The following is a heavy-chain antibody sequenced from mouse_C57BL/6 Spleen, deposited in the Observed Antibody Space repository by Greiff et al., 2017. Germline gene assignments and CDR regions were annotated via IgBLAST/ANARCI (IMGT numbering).Heavy chain of an antibody. D-gene: IGHD1-1*01. Sequence: EVKLVESGAELVKPGASVKLSCTASGFNIKDYYMHWVKQRTEQGLEWIGRIDPEDGETKYAPKFQGKATITADTSSNTAYLQLSSLTSEDTAVYYCARRALDGSSFDYWGQGTTLTVSS. CDR2: IDPEDGET. J-gene: IGHJ2*01. CDR3: ARRALDGSSFDY. V-gene: IGHV14-2*01. CDR1: GFNIKDYY.